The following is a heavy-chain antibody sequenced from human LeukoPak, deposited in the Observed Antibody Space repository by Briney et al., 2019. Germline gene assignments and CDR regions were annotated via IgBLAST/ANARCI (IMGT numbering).Heavy chain of an antibody. V-gene: IGHV6-1*01. CDR1: GDSVSSNGAA. CDR2: TYYRSNWYN. CDR3: ARATKRRDGYNRRLELFYFDY. J-gene: IGHJ4*02. Sequence: SQTLSLTCAISGDSVSSNGAAWNWIRQSPSRGLEWLGRTYYRSNWYNDYAVSVKSRITINPDTSKNQFSLQLNSVTPEDTAVYYCARATKRRDGYNRRLELFYFDYWGQGTLVTVSS. D-gene: IGHD5-24*01.